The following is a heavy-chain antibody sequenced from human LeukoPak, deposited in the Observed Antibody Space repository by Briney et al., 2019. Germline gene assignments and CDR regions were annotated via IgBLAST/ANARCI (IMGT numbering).Heavy chain of an antibody. D-gene: IGHD6-6*01. Sequence: GGSLRLSCAASGFTFSSYSMNWVRQAPGKGLEWVSSISSSSSYIYYADSVKGRFTISRDNAKNSLYLQMNSLRAEDTAVYYCARRLPGIAARPPAFDIWGQGTMVTVSS. J-gene: IGHJ3*02. CDR2: ISSSSSYI. CDR3: ARRLPGIAARPPAFDI. V-gene: IGHV3-21*01. CDR1: GFTFSSYS.